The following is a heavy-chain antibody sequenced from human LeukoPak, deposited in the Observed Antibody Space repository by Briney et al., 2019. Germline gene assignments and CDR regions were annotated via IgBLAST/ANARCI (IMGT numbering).Heavy chain of an antibody. D-gene: IGHD3-22*01. J-gene: IGHJ4*02. CDR3: ARGRNYYDSSGYYFPRSYYFDY. CDR1: GYSISSGYF. V-gene: IGHV4-38-2*01. Sequence: PSETLSLTCAVSGYSISSGYFWGWIRQPPGKGLEWIGEINHSGSTNYNPSLKSRVTISVDTSKNQFSLKLSSVTAADTAVYYCARGRNYYDSSGYYFPRSYYFDYWGQGTLVTVSS. CDR2: INHSGST.